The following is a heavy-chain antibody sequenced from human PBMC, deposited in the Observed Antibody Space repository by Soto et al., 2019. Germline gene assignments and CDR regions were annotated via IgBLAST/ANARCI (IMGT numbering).Heavy chain of an antibody. J-gene: IGHJ4*02. CDR2: IWYDGSDE. V-gene: IGHV3-33*01. CDR3: VGSGTYYLVY. D-gene: IGHD3-10*01. CDR1: GFTFTEYA. Sequence: VESGGGVVQPGGSLRLSCVASGFTFTEYAMHWVRQAPGKGLEWVAVIWYDGSDEKYADSVRGRFTISRDDSKNTVSLQMNSLRVEDTAVYYCVGSGTYYLVYWGQGSRVTVSS.